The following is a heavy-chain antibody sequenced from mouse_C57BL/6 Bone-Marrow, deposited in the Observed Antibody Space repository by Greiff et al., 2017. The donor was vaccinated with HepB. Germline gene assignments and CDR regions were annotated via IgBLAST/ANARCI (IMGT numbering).Heavy chain of an antibody. CDR2: INPGSGGT. Sequence: QVQLQQSGAELVRPGTSVKVSCKASGYAFTNYLIEWVKQRPGQGLEWIGVINPGSGGTNYNEKFKGKATLTADKSSSTAYMQRSSLTSEDSAVYFCARGSSYYGSRFGYVDYWGEGTTLTVSS. J-gene: IGHJ2*01. D-gene: IGHD1-1*01. V-gene: IGHV1-54*01. CDR3: ARGSSYYGSRFGYVDY. CDR1: GYAFTNYL.